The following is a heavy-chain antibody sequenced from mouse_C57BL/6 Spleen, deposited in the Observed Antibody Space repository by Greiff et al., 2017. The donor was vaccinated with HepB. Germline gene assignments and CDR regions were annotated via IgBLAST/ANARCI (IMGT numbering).Heavy chain of an antibody. D-gene: IGHD1-1*01. Sequence: VQLQQSGPELVKPGTSVKIPCKASGYTFTDYNMDWVKQSHGKSLEWIGDINPNNGGTIYNQKFKGKATLTVDKSSSTAYMELRSLTSEDTAVYYCARRGYYGSNWYFDVWGTGTTVTVSS. CDR1: GYTFTDYN. CDR2: INPNNGGT. V-gene: IGHV1-18*01. CDR3: ARRGYYGSNWYFDV. J-gene: IGHJ1*03.